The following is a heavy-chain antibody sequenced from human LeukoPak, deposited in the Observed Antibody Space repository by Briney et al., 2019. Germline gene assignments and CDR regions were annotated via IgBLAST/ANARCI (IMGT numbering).Heavy chain of an antibody. CDR1: GGTLSSYA. J-gene: IGHJ4*02. Sequence: SVKVSCKASGGTLSSYAISWVRQAPGQGLEWMGGIIPIFGTANYAQKFQGRVTITADKSTSTAYMELSSLRSEDTAVYYCARGYSYVETTFDYWGQGTLVTVSS. V-gene: IGHV1-69*06. CDR3: ARGYSYVETTFDY. CDR2: IIPIFGTA. D-gene: IGHD5-18*01.